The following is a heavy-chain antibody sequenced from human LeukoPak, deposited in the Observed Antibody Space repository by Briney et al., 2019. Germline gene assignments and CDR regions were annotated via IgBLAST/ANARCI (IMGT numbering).Heavy chain of an antibody. Sequence: PGGSLRLSCAACGCTFSSYAMNWLGQPPGRGLEGVSCISGSGGSTYYPDSVKGRFTISRDNSKNTVYLQMNSLRAEDTAVYYCVNPGSSSGYSPFQHWGQGTLVTVSS. CDR2: ISGSGGST. V-gene: IGHV3-23*01. CDR3: VNPGSSSGYSPFQH. D-gene: IGHD3-22*01. CDR1: GCTFSSYA. J-gene: IGHJ1*01.